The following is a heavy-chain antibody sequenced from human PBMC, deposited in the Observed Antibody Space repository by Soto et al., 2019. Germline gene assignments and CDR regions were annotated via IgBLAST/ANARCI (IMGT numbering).Heavy chain of an antibody. CDR2: MSGSGGSR. J-gene: IGHJ4*02. Sequence: EVRLLESGGGLVQPEGSLRLSCEGSGFIFSDYGISWVRQSPEQGLQWVSAMSGSGGSRYYADSVKGRFTISRDNSKNTVYLQMSSLRGDDTAIYYCAKTFGSNWLLDYWGQGTLVTVSS. CDR1: GFIFSDYG. V-gene: IGHV3-23*01. CDR3: AKTFGSNWLLDY. D-gene: IGHD1-26*01.